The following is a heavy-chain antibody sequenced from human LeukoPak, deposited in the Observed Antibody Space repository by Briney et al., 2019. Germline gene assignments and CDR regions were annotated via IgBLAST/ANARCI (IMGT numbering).Heavy chain of an antibody. J-gene: IGHJ4*02. CDR2: IYYSGST. CDR1: GGSISSSSYY. CDR3: ATVRRYSYGSRDFDY. Sequence: SETLSLTCTVSGGSISSSSYYWGWIRQPPGKGLEWIGSIYYSGSTYYNPSLKSRVTISVDTSKNQFSLKLSSVTAADTAVCYCATVRRYSYGSRDFDYWGQGTLVTVSS. V-gene: IGHV4-39*01. D-gene: IGHD5-18*01.